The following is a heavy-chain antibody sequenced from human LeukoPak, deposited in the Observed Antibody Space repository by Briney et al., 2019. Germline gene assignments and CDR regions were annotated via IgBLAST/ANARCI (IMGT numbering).Heavy chain of an antibody. Sequence: PGGSLRLSCAASGFTFSSYSMNWVRQAPGKGLEWVSYIRSSSSTTYYADSVKGRFTISRDNAKNSLYLQMNSLRAEDTAVYYCARDPSIFGVVISPWGQGTLVTVSS. CDR2: IRSSSSTT. CDR3: ARDPSIFGVVISP. CDR1: GFTFSSYS. V-gene: IGHV3-48*01. D-gene: IGHD3-3*01. J-gene: IGHJ5*02.